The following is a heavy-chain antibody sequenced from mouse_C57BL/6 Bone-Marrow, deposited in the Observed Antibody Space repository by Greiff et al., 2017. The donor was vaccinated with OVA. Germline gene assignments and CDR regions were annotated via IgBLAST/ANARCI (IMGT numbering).Heavy chain of an antibody. J-gene: IGHJ4*01. D-gene: IGHD2-3*01. CDR3: ARWLLRGHAMDY. V-gene: IGHV1-81*01. CDR2: IYPRSGNT. Sequence: VQGVESGAELARPGASVKLSCKASGYTFTSYGISWVKQRTGQGLEWIGEIYPRSGNTYYNEKFKGKATLTADKSSSTAYMELRSLTSEDSAVYFCARWLLRGHAMDYWGQGTSVTVSS. CDR1: GYTFTSYG.